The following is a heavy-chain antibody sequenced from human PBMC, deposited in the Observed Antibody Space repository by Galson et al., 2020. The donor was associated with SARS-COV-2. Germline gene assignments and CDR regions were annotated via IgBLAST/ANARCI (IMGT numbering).Heavy chain of an antibody. CDR2: LNNRGDDT. Sequence: GESLKISCAASGFTFDNYAMAWVRQTPGKGLEWVSLLNNRGDDTYYADSVKGRFTISRDNSKNMLFLQMNSLRAEDTAIYYCAKEGGSGWATDFFQHWGQGTLVTVSS. V-gene: IGHV3-23*01. CDR1: GFTFDNYA. J-gene: IGHJ1*01. D-gene: IGHD6-19*01. CDR3: AKEGGSGWATDFFQH.